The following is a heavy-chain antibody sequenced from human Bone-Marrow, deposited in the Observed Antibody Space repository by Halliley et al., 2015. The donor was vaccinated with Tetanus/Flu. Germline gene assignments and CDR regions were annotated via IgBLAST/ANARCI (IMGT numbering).Heavy chain of an antibody. J-gene: IGHJ4*02. D-gene: IGHD4-17*01. Sequence: SSICDSGCDTFSADPVKGRFTVSRDNSKNTLYLQLNSLRVEDTAVYYCAEMGGFYGDFDYFAYWGQGTLVTVSP. CDR3: AEMGGFYGDFDYFAY. CDR2: ICDSGCDT. V-gene: IGHV3-23*01.